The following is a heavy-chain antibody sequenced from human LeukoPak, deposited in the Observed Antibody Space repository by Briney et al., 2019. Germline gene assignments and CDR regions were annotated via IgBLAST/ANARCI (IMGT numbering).Heavy chain of an antibody. CDR1: GFTFSSYA. D-gene: IGHD3-9*01. J-gene: IGHJ4*02. V-gene: IGHV3-23*01. CDR2: ISGSGGST. Sequence: PGGSLSPSCAASGFTFSSYAMSCVHPAPRKGQEFVSTISGSGGSTYYADSVKGRFTISRDNSKNTLYLQMNSLRGEDTAVYYCAKAERYLDWLLSFDYWGQGTLVTVSS. CDR3: AKAERYLDWLLSFDY.